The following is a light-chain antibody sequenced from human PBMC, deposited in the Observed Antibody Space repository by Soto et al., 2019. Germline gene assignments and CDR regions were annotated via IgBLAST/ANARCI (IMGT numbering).Light chain of an antibody. CDR2: GVS. V-gene: IGKV3-15*01. CDR3: QQYTTWPYP. J-gene: IGKJ2*01. CDR1: QRLSRA. Sequence: EIILTQSPATLSVSPGERATLSCRARQRLSRALAWYQQKPGQAPSLLIYGVSARATGVPARFSGSGSGTEFTLNISILQSEDSAVFYCQQYTTWPYPFGQGTKLEIK.